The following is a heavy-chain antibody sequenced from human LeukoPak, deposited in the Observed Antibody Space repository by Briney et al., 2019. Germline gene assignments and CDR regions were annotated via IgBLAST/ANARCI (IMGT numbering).Heavy chain of an antibody. CDR3: ARVLDSSSSDPGVGAFDI. D-gene: IGHD6-6*01. J-gene: IGHJ3*02. CDR2: INPNSGGT. CDR1: GYTFTGYY. V-gene: IGHV1-2*02. Sequence: ASVKVSCKASGYTFTGYYMHWVRQAPGQGLEWMGCINPNSGGTNYAQKFQVRVTMTRDTSISTAYMELSRLRSDDTAVYYCARVLDSSSSDPGVGAFDIWGPWTMVTVSS.